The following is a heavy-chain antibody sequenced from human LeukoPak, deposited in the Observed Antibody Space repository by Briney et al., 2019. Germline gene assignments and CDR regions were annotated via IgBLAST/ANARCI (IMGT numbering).Heavy chain of an antibody. D-gene: IGHD2-2*01. J-gene: IGHJ6*03. Sequence: GGSLRLSCADSGFTFSSYEMNWVRQAPGKGLEWVSYISSSGSTLYYADSVKGRFTISRYNAKNSLYLQMNSLRAEDTAVYYCARAACNHSCYLLYDYYMDVWGKGTTVTVSS. CDR3: ARAACNHSCYLLYDYYMDV. V-gene: IGHV3-48*03. CDR1: GFTFSSYE. CDR2: ISSSGSTL.